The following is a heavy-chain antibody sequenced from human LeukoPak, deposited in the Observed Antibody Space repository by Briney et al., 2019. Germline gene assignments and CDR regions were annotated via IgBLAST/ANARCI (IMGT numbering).Heavy chain of an antibody. V-gene: IGHV3-21*01. CDR2: ISSSSSYI. D-gene: IGHD3-16*02. CDR3: ARGRRDYVWGSYPFDY. J-gene: IGHJ4*02. CDR1: GFTFSSYS. Sequence: GGSLRLSCAASGFTFSSYSMNWVRQAPGKGLEWVSSISSSSSYIYYADSVKGRFTISRDNAKNSLYLQVNSLRAEDTAVYYCARGRRDYVWGSYPFDYWGQGTLVTVSS.